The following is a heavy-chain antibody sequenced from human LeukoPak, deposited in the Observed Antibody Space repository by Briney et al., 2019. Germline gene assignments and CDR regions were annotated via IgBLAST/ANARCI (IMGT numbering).Heavy chain of an antibody. D-gene: IGHD3-3*01. CDR2: ITGSGGNT. CDR3: AKDIPAYYDFWSGYQAFDY. V-gene: IGHV3-23*01. J-gene: IGHJ4*02. Sequence: PGGSLRLSCAASGFSFSGNIMSWVRQAPGKGLEWVSAITGSGGNTYYADFVKGRFTISRDNSKNTLYLQMDSLRAEGTAVYYCAKDIPAYYDFWSGYQAFDYWGQGTLVTVSS. CDR1: GFSFSGNI.